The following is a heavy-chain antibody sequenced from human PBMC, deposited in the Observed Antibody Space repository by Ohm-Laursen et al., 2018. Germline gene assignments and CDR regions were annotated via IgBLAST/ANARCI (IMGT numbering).Heavy chain of an antibody. CDR3: ARDGAAARAFDY. CDR1: GGSMNNYF. CDR2: ISSSGSS. Sequence: SDTLSLTCTVSGGSMNNYFWTWIRQPAGKGLEWIGRISSSGSSNYNPSLKSRVTMSVDTSKNQFSLKLSSVTAADTAVYYCARDGAAARAFDYWGQGTLVTVSS. J-gene: IGHJ4*02. V-gene: IGHV4-4*07. D-gene: IGHD6-13*01.